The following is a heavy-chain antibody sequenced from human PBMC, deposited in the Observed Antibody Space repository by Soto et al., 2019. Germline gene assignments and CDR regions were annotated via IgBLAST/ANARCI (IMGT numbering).Heavy chain of an antibody. Sequence: GESLKISCKGSGYDFNTNWFGWVRQLPGRGLEWVGIMYPGDSDTRYNPSLQGHVTLSVDVTVSTAFLQWRSLETSDTGMYFCARLPRDCNKTSCYYADHWGQGTQVTVSS. CDR1: GYDFNTNW. CDR3: ARLPRDCNKTSCYYADH. J-gene: IGHJ4*02. V-gene: IGHV5-51*01. CDR2: MYPGDSDT. D-gene: IGHD3-3*01.